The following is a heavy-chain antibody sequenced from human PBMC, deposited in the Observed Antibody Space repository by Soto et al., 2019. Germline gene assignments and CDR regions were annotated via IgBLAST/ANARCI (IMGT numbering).Heavy chain of an antibody. CDR2: IYYSGST. CDR1: GGSVNNADYF. Sequence: QVRLEESGPGLVKPSETLSLICSVSGGSVNNADYFWSWIRHHPEHGLEWIGYIYYSGSTRYNPSFKTLATLSIDTSKNQFSLRLNSVTVADTAVYFGARDADYGGSRGGMDVWGRGTTVTVSS. J-gene: IGHJ6*02. D-gene: IGHD4-17*01. CDR3: ARDADYGGSRGGMDV. V-gene: IGHV4-31*01.